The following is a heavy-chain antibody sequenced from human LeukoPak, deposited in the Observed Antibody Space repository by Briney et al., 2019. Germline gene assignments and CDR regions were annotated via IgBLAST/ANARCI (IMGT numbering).Heavy chain of an antibody. CDR2: ISGSGGST. CDR3: AKGWYSGYDYDY. Sequence: GGSLRLSVAASGFTFSSYAISWVRQAPGKGRGGVSAISGSGGSTYYADSVKGRFTISRDNSKNTLYLQMNSLRAEDTAVYYCAKGWYSGYDYDYWGQGTLVTVSS. D-gene: IGHD5-12*01. J-gene: IGHJ4*02. V-gene: IGHV3-23*01. CDR1: GFTFSSYA.